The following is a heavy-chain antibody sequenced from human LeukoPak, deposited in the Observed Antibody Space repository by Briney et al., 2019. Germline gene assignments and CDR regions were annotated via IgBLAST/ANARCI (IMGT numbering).Heavy chain of an antibody. CDR1: GYTFTSYR. Sequence: ASVKLSCKASGYTFTSYRVHWVRRAPGQGLEWMGLINPSGGSTTYAQNFQGRVSMTRDTSTSTVYMELSSLRSDDTAVYYCTRDKGGSYSDYWGQGTLVTVSS. D-gene: IGHD1-26*01. V-gene: IGHV1-46*01. J-gene: IGHJ4*02. CDR2: INPSGGST. CDR3: TRDKGGSYSDY.